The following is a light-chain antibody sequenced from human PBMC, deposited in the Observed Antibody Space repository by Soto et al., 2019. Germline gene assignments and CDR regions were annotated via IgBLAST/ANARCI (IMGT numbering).Light chain of an antibody. CDR3: QQSYSSPYT. V-gene: IGKV1-39*01. CDR2: ATS. Sequence: DIQMTQSPSSLSAAVGDSVTITCRASQDINKYLNWYHQTPGKAPKLLVFATSTLHNGVPSMFSGSRSGTDFSLTITSLQPEDFATYYCQQSYSSPYTFGQGTKLEIK. CDR1: QDINKY. J-gene: IGKJ2*01.